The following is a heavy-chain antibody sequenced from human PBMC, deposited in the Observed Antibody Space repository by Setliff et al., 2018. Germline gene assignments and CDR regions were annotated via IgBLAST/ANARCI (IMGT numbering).Heavy chain of an antibody. D-gene: IGHD5-12*01. V-gene: IGHV4-39*07. J-gene: IGHJ4*02. CDR2: IYYSGST. CDR3: ARSGWLREYYFDY. CDR1: GGSISSSSYY. Sequence: TSETLSLTCTVSGGSISSSSYYWGWIRQPPGKGLEWIGSIYYSGSTYYNPSLKSRVTISVDTSKNQFSLKLSSVTAADTAVYYCARSGWLREYYFDYWGQGTLVTVSS.